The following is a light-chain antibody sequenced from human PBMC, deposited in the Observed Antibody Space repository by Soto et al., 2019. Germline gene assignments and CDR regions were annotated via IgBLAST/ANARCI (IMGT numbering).Light chain of an antibody. V-gene: IGKV3-20*01. CDR3: QQYGSSPFT. J-gene: IGKJ4*01. CDR1: QSVTSNF. CDR2: GAS. Sequence: IVLTQSPGTLSLSPGERATLSCRASQSVTSNFLAWYQQKPGQAPRLLIYGASSRATGIPDRISGSGSGTDFILTISRLEPEDVVVYYCQQYGSSPFTFGGGTKVEIK.